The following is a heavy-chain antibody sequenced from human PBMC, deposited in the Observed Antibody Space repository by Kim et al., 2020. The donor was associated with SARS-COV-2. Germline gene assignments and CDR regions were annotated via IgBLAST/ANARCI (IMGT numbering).Heavy chain of an antibody. V-gene: IGHV4-59*01. Sequence: SETLSLTCTVSGGSISSYYWSWIRQPPGKGLEWIGYIYYSGSTNYNPSLKSRVTISVDTSKNQFSLKLSSVTAADTAVYYCARALYYYGSGSYSGAQFDYWGQGTLVTVSS. D-gene: IGHD3-10*01. CDR1: GGSISSYY. CDR2: IYYSGST. CDR3: ARALYYYGSGSYSGAQFDY. J-gene: IGHJ4*02.